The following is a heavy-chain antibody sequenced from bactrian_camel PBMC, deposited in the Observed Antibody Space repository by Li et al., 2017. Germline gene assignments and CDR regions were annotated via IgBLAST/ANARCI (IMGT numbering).Heavy chain of an antibody. CDR2: IGIDGSL. D-gene: IGHD3*01. Sequence: HVQLVESGGGLVQPEGSLGLSCAASGFSFDDADMGWFRQAPGKDCELVSTIGIDGSLYYIGDIQGRFTISQDTAKNTVYLQMNDLRPEDSAVYYCTADFGDLDGQGKRCLANQGYRYIEHWGPGTQVTVS. V-gene: IGHV3S60*01. J-gene: IGHJ2*01. CDR1: GFSFDDAD. CDR3: TADFGDLDGQGKRCLANQGYRYIEH.